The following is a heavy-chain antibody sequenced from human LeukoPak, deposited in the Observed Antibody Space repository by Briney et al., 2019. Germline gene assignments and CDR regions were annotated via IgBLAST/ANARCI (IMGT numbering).Heavy chain of an antibody. CDR1: GGSFSGYY. CDR3: ARLYGDYHYYYYYYMDV. D-gene: IGHD4-17*01. CDR2: INHSGST. J-gene: IGHJ6*03. V-gene: IGHV4-34*01. Sequence: SETLSLTCAVYGGSFSGYYWSWIRQPPGKGLEWIGEINHSGSTNYNPSLKSRVTISVDTSKNQFSLKLSSVTAADTAVYYCARLYGDYHYYYYYYMDVWGRGTTVTISS.